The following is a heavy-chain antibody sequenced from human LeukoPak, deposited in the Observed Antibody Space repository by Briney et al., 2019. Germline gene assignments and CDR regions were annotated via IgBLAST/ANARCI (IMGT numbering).Heavy chain of an antibody. D-gene: IGHD3-3*01. V-gene: IGHV1-2*04. CDR2: INPNSGGT. CDR1: GYIFTAYF. CDR3: AREEVVEWLLYYFDY. J-gene: IGHJ4*02. Sequence: ASVKVSCKASGYIFTAYFIHWVRQVPGQGLEWLGWINPNSGGTTYAQKFRGWVTMTRDTSISTAYMELSRLRSDDTAVYYCAREEVVEWLLYYFDYWGQGTLVTVSS.